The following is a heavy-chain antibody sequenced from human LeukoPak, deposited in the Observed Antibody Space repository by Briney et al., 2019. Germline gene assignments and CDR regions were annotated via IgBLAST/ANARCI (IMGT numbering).Heavy chain of an antibody. CDR1: GYTFTGYY. CDR2: INPNSGGT. J-gene: IGHJ4*02. Sequence: ASVKVSCKASGYTFTGYYMHWVRQAPGRGLEWMGWINPNSGGTNYAQKFQGRVTMTRDTSISTAYMELSRLRSDDTAVYYCARAMGYYDSSGYYYDSGFDYWGQGTLVTVSS. CDR3: ARAMGYYDSSGYYYDSGFDY. D-gene: IGHD3-22*01. V-gene: IGHV1-2*02.